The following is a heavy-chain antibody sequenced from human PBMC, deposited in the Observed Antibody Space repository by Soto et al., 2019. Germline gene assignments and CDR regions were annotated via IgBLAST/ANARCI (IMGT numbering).Heavy chain of an antibody. Sequence: EVQLVESGGGLVQPGGTRRFSGAASGFTLSSYSMNWVRQAPGKGLEGVSYISSSGRTIYCADSLKGRFTISRDNAKNSLYLQMNSLRAEDTAVYYCAREWDGDGYNSGWFDPWCQGTLVTVSS. V-gene: IGHV3-48*01. CDR1: GFTLSSYS. D-gene: IGHD5-12*01. CDR2: ISSSGRTI. CDR3: AREWDGDGYNSGWFDP. J-gene: IGHJ5*02.